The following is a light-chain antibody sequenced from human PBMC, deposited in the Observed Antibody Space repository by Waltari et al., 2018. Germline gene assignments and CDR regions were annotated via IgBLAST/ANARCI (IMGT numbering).Light chain of an antibody. CDR1: RSNIGDNY. CDR2: ENS. Sequence: QSVLTQPPSVSAAPGQRVTISCSGGRSNIGDNYVSWYRQFPGTAPKLPIYENSERPSGIPGRFSGSKSGTSATLDITGLQAGDEADYYCGTWDSSLSGAVFGGGTHLTV. J-gene: IGLJ7*01. V-gene: IGLV1-51*02. CDR3: GTWDSSLSGAV.